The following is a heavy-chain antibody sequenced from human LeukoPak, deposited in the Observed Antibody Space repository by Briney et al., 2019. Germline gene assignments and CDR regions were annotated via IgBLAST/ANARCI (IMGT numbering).Heavy chain of an antibody. D-gene: IGHD1-20*01. CDR2: INPNSGGT. J-gene: IGHJ5*02. V-gene: IGHV1-2*02. CDR3: ARAAVVTGSTETFDP. CDR1: GYTFTGYY. Sequence: GASVKVSCKASGYTFTGYYMHWVRQAPGQGLEWMGWINPNSGGTNYAQKFQGRVTMTRDTSISTAYMELSSLRYDDTALYYCARAAVVTGSTETFDPWGQGTLVTVSS.